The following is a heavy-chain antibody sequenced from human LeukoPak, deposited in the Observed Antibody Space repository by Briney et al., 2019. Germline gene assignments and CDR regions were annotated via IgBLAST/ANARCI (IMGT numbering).Heavy chain of an antibody. J-gene: IGHJ4*02. D-gene: IGHD2-2*01. Sequence: SETLSLTCTVSGGSLSSYYWSWIRQPPGKGLEWIGYIYRPGTTNYNPSLKSRVTISEDTSKNQFSLKLTSVTAADTAVYYCARQSCSGTGCWSLLDYWGQGTQVTVSS. CDR1: GGSLSSYY. V-gene: IGHV4-4*09. CDR3: ARQSCSGTGCWSLLDY. CDR2: IYRPGTT.